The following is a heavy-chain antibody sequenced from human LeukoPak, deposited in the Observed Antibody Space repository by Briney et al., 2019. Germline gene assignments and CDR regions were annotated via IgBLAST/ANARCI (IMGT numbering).Heavy chain of an antibody. V-gene: IGHV4-30-4*08. CDR1: GGSISSGDYY. D-gene: IGHD2-2*01. Sequence: SQTLSLTCTVSGGSISSGDYYWSWTRQPPGKGLEWIGYIYYSGSTYYNPSLKSRVTISVDTSKNQFSLKLSSVTAADTAVYYCARRTRSTKAFDYWGQGTLVTVSS. CDR2: IYYSGST. J-gene: IGHJ4*02. CDR3: ARRTRSTKAFDY.